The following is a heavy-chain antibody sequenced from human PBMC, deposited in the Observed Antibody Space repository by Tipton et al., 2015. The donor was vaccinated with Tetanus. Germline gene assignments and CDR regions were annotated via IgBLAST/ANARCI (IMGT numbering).Heavy chain of an antibody. J-gene: IGHJ3*02. CDR2: VSSSGNS. CDR3: ARRRYTWNRGGFDI. CDR1: GGSVSSYY. V-gene: IGHV4-4*07. Sequence: TLSLTCTVSGGSVSSYYWTWFRQPPGKRLEWIGFVSSSGNSNYSPSLTGRVSMSLDTSKQQFSLSLTSATAADTAVYFCARRRYTWNRGGFDIWGQGTLVTVSS. D-gene: IGHD1-20*01.